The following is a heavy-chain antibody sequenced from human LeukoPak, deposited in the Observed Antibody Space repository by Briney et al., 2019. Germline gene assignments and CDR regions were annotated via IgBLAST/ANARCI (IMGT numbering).Heavy chain of an antibody. Sequence: ASVKVSCKASGYTFTSYYMHWVRQAPGQGREWMGIINPSGGSTSYAQKFHGSVTMTRDMSTSKVYMELSSLRSEATAVYSCAREGPRSGSYSKFDPWGQGTLVTVSS. CDR3: AREGPRSGSYSKFDP. CDR2: INPSGGST. D-gene: IGHD1-26*01. V-gene: IGHV1-46*01. CDR1: GYTFTSYY. J-gene: IGHJ5*02.